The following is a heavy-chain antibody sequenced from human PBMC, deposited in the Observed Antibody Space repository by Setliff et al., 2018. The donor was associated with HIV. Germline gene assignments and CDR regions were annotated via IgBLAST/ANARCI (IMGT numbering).Heavy chain of an antibody. Sequence: GGSLRLSCAASGFTFSSYAMSWVRQAPGKGLEWVSRINSDGSSTNYADSVKGRFTISRDSAKNTLYLQMNSLRAEDTAVYYCARANYYGSGSYVYYFDYWGQGTLVTVSS. CDR3: ARANYYGSGSYVYYFDY. CDR2: INSDGSST. J-gene: IGHJ4*02. CDR1: GFTFSSYA. V-gene: IGHV3-74*01. D-gene: IGHD3-10*01.